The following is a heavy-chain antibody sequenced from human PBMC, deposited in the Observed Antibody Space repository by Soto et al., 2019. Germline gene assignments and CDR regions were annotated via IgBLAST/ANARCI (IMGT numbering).Heavy chain of an antibody. V-gene: IGHV1-3*01. D-gene: IGHD2-21*02. J-gene: IGHJ4*02. CDR3: ARSIVVVTALDS. CDR1: GYTFTSYA. CDR2: INAGNGNT. Sequence: ASXKVSCKASGYTFTSYAMHWVRQAPGQRLEWMGWINAGNGNTKYSQKFQGRVTITRDTSASTAYMELSSLRSEDTAVYYCARSIVVVTALDSWGQGTLVTVSS.